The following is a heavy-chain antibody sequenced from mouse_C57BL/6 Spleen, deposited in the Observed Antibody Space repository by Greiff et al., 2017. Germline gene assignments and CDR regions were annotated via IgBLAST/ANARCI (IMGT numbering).Heavy chain of an antibody. CDR3: ARSEGYEYDGRGYYAMDY. J-gene: IGHJ4*01. CDR2: IHPNSGST. CDR1: GYTFTSYW. V-gene: IGHV1-64*01. Sequence: QVQLQQPGAELVKPGASVKLSCKASGYTFTSYWMHWVKQRPGQGLEWIGMIHPNSGSTNYNEKFKSKATLTVDKSSSTAYMQLSSLTSEDSAVFYCARSEGYEYDGRGYYAMDYWGQGTSVTVSS. D-gene: IGHD2-4*01.